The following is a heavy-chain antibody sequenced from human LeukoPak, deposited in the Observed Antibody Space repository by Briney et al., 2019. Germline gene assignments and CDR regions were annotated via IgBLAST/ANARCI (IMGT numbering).Heavy chain of an antibody. D-gene: IGHD4-23*01. CDR3: AKISPLDYGGKPWALDI. CDR1: GFTFSSFG. CDR2: IWYDGTNK. J-gene: IGHJ3*02. Sequence: GGSLRLSCAASGFTFSSFGMHWVRQAPGKGLEWVAVIWYDGTNKYYADSVRGRFTISRDNSKNTLYLQMNSLRGEDTAAYYCAKISPLDYGGKPWALDIWGQGTMVTVSS. V-gene: IGHV3-33*06.